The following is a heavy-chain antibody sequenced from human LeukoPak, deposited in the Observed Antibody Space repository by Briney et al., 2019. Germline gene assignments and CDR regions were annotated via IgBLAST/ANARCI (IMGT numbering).Heavy chain of an antibody. Sequence: GASVKVSCKASGGTFSSYAISWVRQAPGQGLEWMGGIIPIFGTANYAQKFQGRVTITTDESTSIAYMELSSLRSEDTAVYYCARDRTVFWSGYPDYYYYYMDVWGKGTTVTVSS. CDR2: IIPIFGTA. CDR1: GGTFSSYA. CDR3: ARDRTVFWSGYPDYYYYYMDV. J-gene: IGHJ6*03. D-gene: IGHD3-3*01. V-gene: IGHV1-69*05.